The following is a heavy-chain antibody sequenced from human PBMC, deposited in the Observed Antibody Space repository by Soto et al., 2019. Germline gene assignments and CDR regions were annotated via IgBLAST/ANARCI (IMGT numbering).Heavy chain of an antibody. Sequence: GGSLRLSCAASGFTFSSYAMSWVRQAPGKGLEWVSAISGSGGSTYYADSVKGRFTISRDNSKNTLYLQMNSLRAEDTAVYYCAKGGGYCSGGSCSTLDYWGQGTLVTVSS. CDR1: GFTFSSYA. CDR2: ISGSGGST. D-gene: IGHD2-15*01. CDR3: AKGGGYCSGGSCSTLDY. J-gene: IGHJ4*02. V-gene: IGHV3-23*01.